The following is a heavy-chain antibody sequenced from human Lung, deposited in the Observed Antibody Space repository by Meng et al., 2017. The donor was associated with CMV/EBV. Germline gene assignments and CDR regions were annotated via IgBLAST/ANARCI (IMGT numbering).Heavy chain of an antibody. CDR1: GYTFTDFY. Sequence: SVXVSXXASGYTFTDFYIHWVRLAPGQGLEWMGRINPYSGDTHFAQNFQGRVTMTRDTSISTAYMELTSLKSDDTAIYYCAGDTSAGVWSGYHEYWGQGAXVTVSS. CDR3: AGDTSAGVWSGYHEY. V-gene: IGHV1-2*02. CDR2: INPYSGDT. D-gene: IGHD3-3*01. J-gene: IGHJ4*02.